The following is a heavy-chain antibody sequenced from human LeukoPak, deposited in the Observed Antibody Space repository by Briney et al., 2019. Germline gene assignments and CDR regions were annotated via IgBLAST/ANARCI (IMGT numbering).Heavy chain of an antibody. V-gene: IGHV3-33*01. CDR1: GFTLRNYG. D-gene: IGHD6-13*01. Sequence: PGGSLRLSCAASGFTLRNYGMHWVRQAPGKGLEWVAIIYYDGSSKYYADSVKGRFTISRDNSKNTLYLQMNSLTAEDTALYYCASGRRAATGAGYYFDYWGQGTLVTVSS. CDR3: ASGRRAATGAGYYFDY. CDR2: IYYDGSSK. J-gene: IGHJ4*02.